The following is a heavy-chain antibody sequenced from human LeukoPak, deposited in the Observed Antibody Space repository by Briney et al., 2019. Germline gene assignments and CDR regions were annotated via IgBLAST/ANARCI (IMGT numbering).Heavy chain of an antibody. J-gene: IGHJ4*02. CDR3: ARHSAGVLSHFDS. V-gene: IGHV4-39*01. CDR1: GGSVSSGSYY. D-gene: IGHD2-8*01. Sequence: SETLSLTCTVSGGSVSSGSYYWGWIRQPPGKGLEWIGSMYQSGNTYYNPSLKSRVTISVDTSKNQFSLKLSSVTAADTAVYYCARHSAGVLSHFDSWGQGTPVTVSS. CDR2: MYQSGNT.